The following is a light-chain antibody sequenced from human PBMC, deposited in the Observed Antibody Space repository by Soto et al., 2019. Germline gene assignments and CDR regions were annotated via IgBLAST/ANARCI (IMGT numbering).Light chain of an antibody. V-gene: IGKV2-30*01. Sequence: DVVMTQSPLSLPVTLGQPASISCRSSRSLVYSDGNTSLKWFQQRPGQSPRRLIFEVSNRDSGVPARFGGSASGTDFTLKISRVEAEDVGVYSCMQGTHWPHTFGQGTKVETK. CDR3: MQGTHWPHT. CDR2: EVS. CDR1: RSLVYSDGNTS. J-gene: IGKJ1*01.